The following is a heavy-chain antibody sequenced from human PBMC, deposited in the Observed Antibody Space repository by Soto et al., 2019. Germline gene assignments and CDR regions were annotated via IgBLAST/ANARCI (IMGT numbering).Heavy chain of an antibody. V-gene: IGHV4-39*02. CDR1: GDSTFSGTYY. CDR2: ISYSGST. J-gene: IGHJ4*02. CDR3: SHVESVAYHFDS. Sequence: QLQVQESGPGLVKPSETLSLTCTVSGDSTFSGTYYWAWIRQSPGKGLAWIGTISYSGSTFYNPSLTCRVTISVDASKNHFSLQLGSVTAADTAVYYCSHVESVAYHFDSLGQVTLVTVSA.